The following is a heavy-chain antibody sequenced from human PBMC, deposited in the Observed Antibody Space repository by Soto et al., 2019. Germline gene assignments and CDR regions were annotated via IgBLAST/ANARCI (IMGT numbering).Heavy chain of an antibody. CDR3: AKEASAVISLDY. D-gene: IGHD6-19*01. J-gene: IGHJ4*02. V-gene: IGHV1-2*02. Sequence: ASVKVSCKASGYISTAYSMHWVRQAPGQGLEWVGWFNPNSGDTVYAQKFQGRVTLTGDTSISTAYMELYSLTSDDTAVYYCAKEASAVISLDYWGQGTLVTVSS. CDR1: GYISTAYS. CDR2: FNPNSGDT.